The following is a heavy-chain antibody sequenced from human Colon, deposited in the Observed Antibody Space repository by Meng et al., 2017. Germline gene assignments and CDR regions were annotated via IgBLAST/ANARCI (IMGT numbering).Heavy chain of an antibody. J-gene: IGHJ6*02. CDR1: GFTFSSYA. V-gene: IGHV3-30*04. CDR3: ARVGVRYSGSLTSIYYYYYGMDV. CDR2: ISYDGSNK. D-gene: IGHD1-26*01. Sequence: GESLKISCAASGFTFSSYAMHWVRQAPGKGLEWVAVISYDGSNKYYADSLKSRFTISRDNSKDTLYLEMNSLRAENTAGYYCARVGVRYSGSLTSIYYYYYGMDVWGQGTTVTVSS.